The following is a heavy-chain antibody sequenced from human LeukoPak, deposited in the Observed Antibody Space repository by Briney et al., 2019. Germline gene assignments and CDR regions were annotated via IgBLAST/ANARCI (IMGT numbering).Heavy chain of an antibody. D-gene: IGHD1-26*01. J-gene: IGHJ1*01. Sequence: PGGSLRLSCAASGFTFSSYAMHWVRQAPGKGLEWVAFISYDGSNKYYADSVKGRFTISRDNSKNTLYLQMNSLRAEDTAVYYCARGHSGSYLLFGGQGTLVTVSS. V-gene: IGHV3-30-3*01. CDR1: GFTFSSYA. CDR3: ARGHSGSYLLF. CDR2: ISYDGSNK.